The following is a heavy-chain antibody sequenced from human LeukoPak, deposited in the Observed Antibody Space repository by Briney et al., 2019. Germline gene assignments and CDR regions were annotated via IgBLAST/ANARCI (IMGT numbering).Heavy chain of an antibody. V-gene: IGHV3-23*01. CDR1: AFTFSRYA. J-gene: IGHJ4*02. D-gene: IGHD6-19*01. Sequence: RGSLRLSCAASAFTFSRYAMSWVRQAPGKGLEWVSAISGSGGSTYYADSVKGRFTISGDNSKNTLYLQMNSLRAEDTAVYYCAKSEQWLVVGYFDYWGQGTLVTVSS. CDR3: AKSEQWLVVGYFDY. CDR2: ISGSGGST.